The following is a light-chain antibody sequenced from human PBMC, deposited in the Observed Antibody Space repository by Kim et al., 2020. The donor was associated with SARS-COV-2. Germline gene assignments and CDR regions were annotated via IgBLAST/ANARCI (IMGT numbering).Light chain of an antibody. CDR2: GAS. Sequence: PGERATLSCRASQSVSSSYLAWYQQKPGQAPRLLIYGASSRATGIPDRFSGSGSGTDFTLTISRLEPEDFAVYYCQQYGSSPEYSFGQGTKLEI. J-gene: IGKJ2*03. CDR1: QSVSSSY. CDR3: QQYGSSPEYS. V-gene: IGKV3-20*01.